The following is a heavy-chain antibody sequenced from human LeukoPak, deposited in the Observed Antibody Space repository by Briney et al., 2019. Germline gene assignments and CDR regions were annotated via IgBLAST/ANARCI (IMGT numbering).Heavy chain of an antibody. Sequence: NPSETLSLTCTVSGGSISSSSYYWSWIRQPPGKGLEWIGYIYYSGSTNYNPSLKSRVTISVDTSKNQFSLKLSSVTAADTAVYYCARAMGIAAAGPLNWFDPWGQGTLVTVSS. D-gene: IGHD6-13*01. CDR1: GGSISSSSYY. V-gene: IGHV4-61*01. CDR2: IYYSGST. CDR3: ARAMGIAAAGPLNWFDP. J-gene: IGHJ5*02.